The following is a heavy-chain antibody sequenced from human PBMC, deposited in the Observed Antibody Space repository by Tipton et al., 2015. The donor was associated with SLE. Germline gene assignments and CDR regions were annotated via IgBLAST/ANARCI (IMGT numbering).Heavy chain of an antibody. J-gene: IGHJ1*01. Sequence: SLRLSCAASGFTFSSYEMNWVRQAPGKGLEWVSYISSSGSTIYYADSVKGRFTISRDNSKNTLYLQMNSLRAEDTAVYYCARKGVGATKYFQHWGQGTLVTVSS. D-gene: IGHD1-26*01. CDR2: ISSSGSTI. V-gene: IGHV3-48*03. CDR3: ARKGVGATKYFQH. CDR1: GFTFSSYE.